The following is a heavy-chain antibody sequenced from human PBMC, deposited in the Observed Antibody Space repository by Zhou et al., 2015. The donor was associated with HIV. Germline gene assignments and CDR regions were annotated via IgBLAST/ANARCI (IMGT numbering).Heavy chain of an antibody. CDR3: ARNTGNYNYAFDM. J-gene: IGHJ3*02. Sequence: QVQLVQSGAEVKKPGASVKVSCKASGYIFTSYDINWVRQATGQGLEWMGWMNPNSANTGYAQKFQGRVTMTRNTSITTAYMELSSLRSEDTAVYYCARNTGNYNYAFDMWGPRDNACRLF. CDR1: GYIFTSYD. V-gene: IGHV1-8*01. CDR2: MNPNSANT. D-gene: IGHD1-26*01.